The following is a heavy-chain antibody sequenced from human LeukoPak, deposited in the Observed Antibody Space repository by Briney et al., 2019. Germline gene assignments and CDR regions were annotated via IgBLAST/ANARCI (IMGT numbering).Heavy chain of an antibody. CDR2: FDPEDGET. CDR3: ATSPYYYDSSGYYNVGVQFDY. CDR1: GGTFSSYA. Sequence: GASVKVSCKASGGTFSSYAISWVRQAPAKGLEWMGGFDPEDGETIYAQKFQGRVTMTEDTSTDTAYMELSSLRSEDTAVYYCATSPYYYDSSGYYNVGVQFDYWGQGTLVTVSS. D-gene: IGHD3-22*01. J-gene: IGHJ4*02. V-gene: IGHV1-24*01.